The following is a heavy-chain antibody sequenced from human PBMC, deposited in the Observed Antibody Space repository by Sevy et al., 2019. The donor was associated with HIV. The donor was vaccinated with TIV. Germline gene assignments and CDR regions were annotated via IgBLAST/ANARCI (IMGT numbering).Heavy chain of an antibody. D-gene: IGHD3-10*01. CDR3: AKDLATMVQGVPNDY. J-gene: IGHJ4*02. Sequence: GGSLRLSCAASGFIFSTYTMTWVRQAPGKGLEWVSGISGSGGSTYYADSLKGRFTIFRDNSKNTVYLQMNSLRAEDTAVYYCAKDLATMVQGVPNDYWGQGTLVTVSS. CDR2: ISGSGGST. CDR1: GFIFSTYT. V-gene: IGHV3-23*01.